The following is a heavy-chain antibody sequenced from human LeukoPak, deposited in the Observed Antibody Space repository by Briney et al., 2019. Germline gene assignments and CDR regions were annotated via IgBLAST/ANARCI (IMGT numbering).Heavy chain of an antibody. J-gene: IGHJ4*02. CDR1: GGSISSGGYY. Sequence: SQTLSLTCTLAGGSISSGGYYWSWIRHHPGRGLEWIGYIYYSGSTYYNPSLKSRVTISVDTSKNQFSLKLSSVTAADTAVYYCARSVSSYNWNYLIDYWGQGTLVTVSS. V-gene: IGHV4-31*03. CDR3: ARSVSSYNWNYLIDY. CDR2: IYYSGST. D-gene: IGHD1-7*01.